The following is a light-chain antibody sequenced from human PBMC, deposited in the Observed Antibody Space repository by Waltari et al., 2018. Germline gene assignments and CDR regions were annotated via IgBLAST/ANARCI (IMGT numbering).Light chain of an antibody. CDR3: QQYYSYPRT. CDR1: QGISSD. J-gene: IGKJ1*01. V-gene: IGKV1-8*01. CDR2: AAS. Sequence: AIRMTQSPSSLSAPTGARGTITCRASQGISSDFAWYQQKPGKAPKLLIYAASTLQNGVPSRFRGSGSGTDFTLTISCLQSEDFATYYCQQYYSYPRTFGQGTKVEIK.